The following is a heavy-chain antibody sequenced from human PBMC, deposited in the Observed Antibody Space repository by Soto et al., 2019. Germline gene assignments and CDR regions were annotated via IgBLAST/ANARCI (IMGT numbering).Heavy chain of an antibody. V-gene: IGHV3-30*18. D-gene: IGHD1-26*01. Sequence: QVPLVESGGGVVQPGRSLRLSCAASGFTFSSYGMHWVRQAPGKGLEWVAVISYDGSNKYYADSVKGRFTISRDNSKNTLYLQMNSLRAEDTAVYYCAKDEKGATDWYFDLWGRGTLVTVSS. CDR2: ISYDGSNK. CDR3: AKDEKGATDWYFDL. CDR1: GFTFSSYG. J-gene: IGHJ2*01.